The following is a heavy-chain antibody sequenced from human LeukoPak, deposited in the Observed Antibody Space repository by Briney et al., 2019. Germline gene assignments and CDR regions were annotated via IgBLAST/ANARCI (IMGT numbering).Heavy chain of an antibody. Sequence: GGSLRLSCAASGFTFSDYYMSWIRQALGKGLEWVSYISSSSSYTNYADSVKGRFTISRDNAKNSLYLQMNSLRAEDTAVYYCATKSRYSSGWFPAPDYWGQGTLVTVSS. V-gene: IGHV3-11*06. CDR3: ATKSRYSSGWFPAPDY. D-gene: IGHD6-19*01. J-gene: IGHJ4*02. CDR2: ISSSSSYT. CDR1: GFTFSDYY.